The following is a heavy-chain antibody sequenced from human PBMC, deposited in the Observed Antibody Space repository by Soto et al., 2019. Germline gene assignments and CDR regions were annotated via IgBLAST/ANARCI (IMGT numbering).Heavy chain of an antibody. V-gene: IGHV3-23*01. D-gene: IGHD6-19*01. CDR1: GFTFSSYA. CDR3: AKDEPLAVAGLDY. J-gene: IGHJ4*02. Sequence: GGSLRLSCAASGFTFSSYAMSWVRQAPGKGLEWVSAISGSGGSTYYADSVEGRFTISRDNSKNTLYLQMNSLRAEDTAVSYCAKDEPLAVAGLDYWGQGTLVTVSS. CDR2: ISGSGGST.